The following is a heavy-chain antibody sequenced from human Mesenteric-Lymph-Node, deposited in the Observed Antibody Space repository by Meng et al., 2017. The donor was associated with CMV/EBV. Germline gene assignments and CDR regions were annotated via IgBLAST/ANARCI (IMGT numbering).Heavy chain of an antibody. V-gene: IGHV4-59*01. Sequence: GSLRLSCTVSGASITAYYWGWIRQAPGKGLEWIGYTQYSGSTLYNPSLRSRVTISLDTSKNQLSLRLTSVTAADTAVYFCARDPKTSSWYHFDSWGQGTLVTVSS. CDR2: TQYSGST. CDR1: GASITAYY. J-gene: IGHJ4*02. D-gene: IGHD6-13*01. CDR3: ARDPKTSSWYHFDS.